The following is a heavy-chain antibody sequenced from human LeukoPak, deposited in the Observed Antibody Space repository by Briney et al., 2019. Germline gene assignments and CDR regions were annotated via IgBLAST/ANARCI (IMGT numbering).Heavy chain of an antibody. Sequence: ASVKVSCKASGYTFTGYYMHWVRQAPGQGLEWMGWIHPNSGGTKYAQNFQGRVTMTRDTSSSTAYMELSSLRSDDTAVYYCARGDIYWDYWGQGTQVTVSS. CDR2: IHPNSGGT. J-gene: IGHJ4*02. V-gene: IGHV1-2*02. CDR1: GYTFTGYY. D-gene: IGHD2-15*01. CDR3: ARGDIYWDY.